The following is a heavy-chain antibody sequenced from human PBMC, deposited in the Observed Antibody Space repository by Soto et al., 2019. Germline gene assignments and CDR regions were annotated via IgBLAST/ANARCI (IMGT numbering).Heavy chain of an antibody. J-gene: IGHJ6*02. CDR3: ARDWYYYDPYGMDV. Sequence: ASVKVSCKTSGYTFTDYYLHWVRQAPGQGLEWMGRINPNSGDTTFAPKFQGRVTMTRDTSISTAYMQLSRLRSDDTAVYYCARDWYYYDPYGMDVWGQGTTVTVSS. CDR2: INPNSGDT. V-gene: IGHV1-2*06. D-gene: IGHD3-22*01. CDR1: GYTFTDYY.